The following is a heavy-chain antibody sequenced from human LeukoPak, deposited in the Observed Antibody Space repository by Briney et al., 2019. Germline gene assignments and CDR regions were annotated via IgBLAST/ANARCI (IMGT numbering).Heavy chain of an antibody. CDR1: GGSISSYY. CDR2: IYTSGST. V-gene: IGHV4-4*07. D-gene: IGHD3-22*01. Sequence: SETLSLTCTVSGGSISSYYWSWIRQPAGKGLEWIGRIYTSGSTNYNPSLKSRVTISVDKSKTQFSLKLSSVTAADTAVYYCARESYYYDSSGYPYWYFDLWGRGTLVTVSS. J-gene: IGHJ2*01. CDR3: ARESYYYDSSGYPYWYFDL.